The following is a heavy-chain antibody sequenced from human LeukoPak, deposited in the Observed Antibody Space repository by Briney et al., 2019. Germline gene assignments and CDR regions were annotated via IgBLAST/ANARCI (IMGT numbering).Heavy chain of an antibody. CDR2: MYSGGST. V-gene: IGHV3-53*04. J-gene: IGHJ4*02. CDR1: WFTVSINY. CDR3: GRVGSWYYFDY. D-gene: IGHD6-13*01. Sequence: GGSLRLSCGASWFTVSINYVRWVRQAPGEWREWVSGMYSGGSTYYGDSVKGRFTISRHNSKNTLYLQMNSLRAEDTAVYYCGRVGSWYYFDYWGQGTLVTVSS.